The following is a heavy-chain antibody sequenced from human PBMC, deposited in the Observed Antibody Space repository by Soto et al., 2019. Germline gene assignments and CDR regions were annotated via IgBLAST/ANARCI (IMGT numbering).Heavy chain of an antibody. J-gene: IGHJ4*02. D-gene: IGHD1-26*01. Sequence: HPGGSLRLSCAASGFTFSSYGMHWVRQAPGKGLEWVAVIWYDGSNKYYADSVKGRFTISRDNSKNTLYLQMNSLRAEDTAVYYCARDRLLYSGSDFDYWGQGTLVTVSS. CDR3: ARDRLLYSGSDFDY. CDR1: GFTFSSYG. V-gene: IGHV3-33*01. CDR2: IWYDGSNK.